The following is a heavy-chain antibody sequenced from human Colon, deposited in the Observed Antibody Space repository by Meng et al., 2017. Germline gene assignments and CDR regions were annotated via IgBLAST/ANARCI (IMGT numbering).Heavy chain of an antibody. CDR3: ARDNWGSLDY. Sequence: QVPLPGSGPGLVWLSASLSLICTVSGASVSDTNWAWGWIRPPTGKGLEWIGYGGTNHNPSLKSRVTISVDTSKNQFSLTLNSVTAADTAVYYCARDNWGSLDYWGQGTLVTVSS. D-gene: IGHD7-27*01. V-gene: IGHV4-61*01. CDR1: GASVSDTNWA. CDR2: GGT. J-gene: IGHJ4*02.